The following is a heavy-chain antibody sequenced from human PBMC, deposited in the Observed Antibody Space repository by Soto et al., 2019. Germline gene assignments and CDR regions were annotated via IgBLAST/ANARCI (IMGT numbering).Heavy chain of an antibody. CDR1: GGSMRNYF. V-gene: IGHV4-59*01. J-gene: IGHJ4*02. CDR2: IHYSGTT. Sequence: SETLSLTCTVSGGSMRNYFWTWIRQPPGNGLEWIGYIHYSGTTSFFPSYNPSLRSRVTISEDTSKNQFSLKLLSVTTADTAVYFCAAGEASSRNLAPYYLDFWGQGTLDTVSS. CDR3: AAGEASSRNLAPYYLDF. D-gene: IGHD6-13*01.